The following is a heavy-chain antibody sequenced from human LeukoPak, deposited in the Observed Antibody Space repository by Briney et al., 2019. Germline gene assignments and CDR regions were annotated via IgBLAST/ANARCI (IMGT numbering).Heavy chain of an antibody. V-gene: IGHV1-18*01. CDR1: GYSFTTYG. CDR2: ISSYNDDI. J-gene: IGHJ4*02. CDR3: ARGWELDC. Sequence: ASVKVSCKPSGYSFTTYGISWVRQATRQGLEWMGWISSYNDDIDFEQKFQGRVTMTTDTSTSTAYMELRSLRSDDTAVYYCARGWELDCWGQGTLVTVSS. D-gene: IGHD1-26*01.